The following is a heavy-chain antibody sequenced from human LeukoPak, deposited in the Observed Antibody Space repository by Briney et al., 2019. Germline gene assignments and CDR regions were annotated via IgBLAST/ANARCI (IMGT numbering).Heavy chain of an antibody. V-gene: IGHV1-2*02. Sequence: GASVKVSCKASGYTFTGYYMHWVRQAPGQGLEWMGWINPNSGGTNYAQKCQGRVTMTRDTSISTAYMELSRLRSDDTAVYYCARPGSGSYYLDYWGQGTLVTVSS. CDR1: GYTFTGYY. CDR3: ARPGSGSYYLDY. D-gene: IGHD3-10*01. J-gene: IGHJ4*02. CDR2: INPNSGGT.